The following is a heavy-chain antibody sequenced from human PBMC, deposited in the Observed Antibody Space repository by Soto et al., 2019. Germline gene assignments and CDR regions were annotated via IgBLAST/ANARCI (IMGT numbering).Heavy chain of an antibody. Sequence: QVQLVQSGAEVKKPGSSVKVSCKASGGTFSSYTISWVRQAPGQGLEWMGRIIPILGIANYAQKFQGRVTITADKSTSTAYMELSSLRSEDTAVYYCARTPEDILHLAELSLEHYFDYWGQGTLVTVSS. J-gene: IGHJ4*02. CDR1: GGTFSSYT. V-gene: IGHV1-69*02. D-gene: IGHD3-16*02. CDR2: IIPILGIA. CDR3: ARTPEDILHLAELSLEHYFDY.